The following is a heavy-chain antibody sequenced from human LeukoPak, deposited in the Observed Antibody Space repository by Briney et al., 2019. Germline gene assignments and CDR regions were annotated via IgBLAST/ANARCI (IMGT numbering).Heavy chain of an antibody. CDR3: AREIGSSYDSSGYIDY. Sequence: GASVKVSCKASGYTFTGYYMHWVRQAPGQGLEWMGWINPNSGGTNYAQKFQGRVTMTRDTSISTAYMELSRLRSDDTAVYYCAREIGSSYDSSGYIDYWGQGTLVTVSS. CDR2: INPNSGGT. D-gene: IGHD3-22*01. J-gene: IGHJ4*02. CDR1: GYTFTGYY. V-gene: IGHV1-2*02.